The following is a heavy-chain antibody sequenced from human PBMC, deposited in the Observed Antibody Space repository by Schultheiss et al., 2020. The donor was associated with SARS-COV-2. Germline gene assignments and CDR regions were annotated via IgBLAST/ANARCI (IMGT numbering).Heavy chain of an antibody. Sequence: GSLRLSCTVSGGSISSYYWSWIRQPPGKGLEWIGYIYYSGSTNYNPSLKSRVTISVDTSKNQFSLKLSSVTAADTAVYYCARDCSSTSCYGWFDPWGQGTLVTVSS. V-gene: IGHV4-59*12. CDR2: IYYSGST. CDR1: GGSISSYY. J-gene: IGHJ5*02. CDR3: ARDCSSTSCYGWFDP. D-gene: IGHD2-2*01.